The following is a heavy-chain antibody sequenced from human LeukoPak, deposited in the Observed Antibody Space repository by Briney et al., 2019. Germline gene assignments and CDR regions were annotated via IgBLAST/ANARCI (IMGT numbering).Heavy chain of an antibody. CDR1: GFTVSSDY. CDR3: AMKGYLYDSSNYHVDY. CDR2: IYSGGST. D-gene: IGHD3-22*01. V-gene: IGHV3-66*02. J-gene: IGHJ4*02. Sequence: GGSLRLSCAASGFTVSSDYMSWVRQAPGKGLEWVSIIYSGGSTYYADSVKGRFTISRDNSKNTLYLQTNSLRAEDTAVYYCAMKGYLYDSSNYHVDYWGQGTLATVSS.